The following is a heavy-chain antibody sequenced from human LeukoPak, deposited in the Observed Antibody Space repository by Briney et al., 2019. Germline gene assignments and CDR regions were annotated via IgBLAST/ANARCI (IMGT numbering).Heavy chain of an antibody. Sequence: GGSLRLSCAASGFTFSSYAMHWVRQAPGKGLEWVAVISYDGSNKYYADSVKGRFTISRDNSKNTLYLQMNSLRAEDTAVYYCARVDCSSTSCYPSWTQLWFRSYYYGMDVWGQGTTVTVSS. D-gene: IGHD2-2*01. CDR1: GFTFSSYA. J-gene: IGHJ6*02. CDR2: ISYDGSNK. CDR3: ARVDCSSTSCYPSWTQLWFRSYYYGMDV. V-gene: IGHV3-30-3*01.